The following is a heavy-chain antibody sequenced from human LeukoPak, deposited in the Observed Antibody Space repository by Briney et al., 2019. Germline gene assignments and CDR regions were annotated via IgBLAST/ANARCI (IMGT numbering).Heavy chain of an antibody. J-gene: IGHJ4*02. D-gene: IGHD2-2*01. CDR2: ISYDGVNK. V-gene: IGHV3-30-3*01. CDR3: VRDLGGYCSSTSCSTGDYFDY. Sequence: GKSLRLSCAASEFTFSSYSMHWVRQAPGKGLEWVAVISYDGVNKHYVDSVKGRFTISRDNSKNTLYLRMNSLRAEDTAIYYCVRDLGGYCSSTSCSTGDYFDYWGQGTLVTVSS. CDR1: EFTFSSYS.